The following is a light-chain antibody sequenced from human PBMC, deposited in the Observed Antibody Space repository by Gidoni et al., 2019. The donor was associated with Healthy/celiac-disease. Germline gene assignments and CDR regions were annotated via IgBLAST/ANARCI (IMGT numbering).Light chain of an antibody. CDR2: GKN. J-gene: IGLJ3*02. CDR3: NSRDSSGNIGV. Sequence: SSELTQDPAVSVALGQTGRITCQGGSLRSYYASWYQQNPGQAPVLVIYGKNNRPSGSPARFSGSSSRNTASLTITGALAEAEADYSCNSRDSSGNIGVFGGGTNLTVL. V-gene: IGLV3-19*01. CDR1: SLRSYY.